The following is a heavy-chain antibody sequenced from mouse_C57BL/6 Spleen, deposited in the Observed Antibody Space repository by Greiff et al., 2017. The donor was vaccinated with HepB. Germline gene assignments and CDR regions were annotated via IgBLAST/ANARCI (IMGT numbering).Heavy chain of an antibody. D-gene: IGHD2-4*01. Sequence: QVQLQQPGAELVMPGASVKLSCKASGYTFTSYWMHWVKQRPGQGLEWIGEIDPSDSYTNYNQKFKGKSTLTVDKSSSTAYMQLSSLTSEDSAVYYCARWAYYDYEDAIDYWGQGTSVTVSS. CDR3: ARWAYYDYEDAIDY. CDR2: IDPSDSYT. V-gene: IGHV1-69*01. CDR1: GYTFTSYW. J-gene: IGHJ4*01.